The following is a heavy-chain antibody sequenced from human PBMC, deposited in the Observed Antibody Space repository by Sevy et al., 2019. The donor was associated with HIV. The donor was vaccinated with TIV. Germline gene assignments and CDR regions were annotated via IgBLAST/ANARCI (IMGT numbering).Heavy chain of an antibody. CDR1: GFTFSIYN. CDR2: ISGSGGSV. Sequence: GGSLRLSCAASGFTFSIYNMHWVRQASGAGLEWVSSISGSGGSVYYADSVKGRFTISRDNARNSLYLQINSLTAEVTALYYCAGWDCGEDRCLAFDYWGQGTLVTVSS. CDR3: AGWDCGEDRCLAFDY. D-gene: IGHD2-15*01. V-gene: IGHV3-21*04. J-gene: IGHJ4*02.